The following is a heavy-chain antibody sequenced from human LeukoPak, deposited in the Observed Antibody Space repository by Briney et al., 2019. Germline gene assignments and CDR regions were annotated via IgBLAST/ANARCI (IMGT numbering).Heavy chain of an antibody. V-gene: IGHV4-39*01. J-gene: IGHJ5*02. CDR3: ARQFYSPWTNWFDP. CDR1: GGSISSSSYY. Sequence: SETLSLTCTVSGGSISSSSYYWGWIRQPPGKGLEWIGSIYYSGSTYYNPSLKSRVTISVDTSKSQFSLKLSSVTAADTAVYYCARQFYSPWTNWFDPWGQGTLVTVSS. CDR2: IYYSGST. D-gene: IGHD2-21*01.